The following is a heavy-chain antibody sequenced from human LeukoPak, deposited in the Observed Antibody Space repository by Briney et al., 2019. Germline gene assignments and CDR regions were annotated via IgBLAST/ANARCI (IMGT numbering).Heavy chain of an antibody. CDR1: GGSYSGYY. CDR3: AMAGYGDYDWFDP. V-gene: IGHV4-34*01. D-gene: IGHD4-17*01. CDR2: IYHSGST. Sequence: SETLFLXCAVYGGSYSGYYWSWIRRPPGKGLEWIGSIYHSGSTYYNPSLKSRVTISVDTSKNQFSLKLSSVTAADTAVYYCAMAGYGDYDWFDPWGQGTLVTVSS. J-gene: IGHJ5*02.